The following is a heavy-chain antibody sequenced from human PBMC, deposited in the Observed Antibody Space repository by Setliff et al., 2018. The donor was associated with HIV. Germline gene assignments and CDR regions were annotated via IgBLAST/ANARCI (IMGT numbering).Heavy chain of an antibody. D-gene: IGHD1-7*01. CDR2: IVVGSGNT. V-gene: IGHV1-58*01. CDR3: AADPQTGTTSYDAFDI. J-gene: IGHJ3*02. Sequence: SVKVSCKASGFTFTNSAVQWVRQARGQRLEWIGWIVVGSGNTNYAQKFQERVTITRDMSTSRAYMELSGPRTEDTAVYYCAADPQTGTTSYDAFDIWGQGTVVT. CDR1: GFTFTNSA.